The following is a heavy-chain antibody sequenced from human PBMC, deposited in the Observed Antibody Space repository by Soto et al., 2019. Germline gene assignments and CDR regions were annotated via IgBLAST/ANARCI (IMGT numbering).Heavy chain of an antibody. D-gene: IGHD2-2*01. CDR3: ARWGTYCSSSSCYSYFDY. Sequence: PGGSLRLSCSASGFTFSDYYMNWIRQAPGKGLEWVSYISSSSIIYYADSVKGRFTISRDNAQNSLYLQMNNLRAEDTAVYFCARWGTYCSSSSCYSYFDYWGQGTLVTVSS. CDR1: GFTFSDYY. J-gene: IGHJ4*02. V-gene: IGHV3-11*01. CDR2: ISSSSII.